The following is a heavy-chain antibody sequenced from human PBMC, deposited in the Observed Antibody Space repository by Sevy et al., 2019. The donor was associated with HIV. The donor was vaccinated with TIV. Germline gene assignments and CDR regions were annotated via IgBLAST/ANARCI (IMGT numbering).Heavy chain of an antibody. V-gene: IGHV3-49*03. J-gene: IGHJ4*02. Sequence: GGSLRLSCTGSGFTFGDYAMSWFRQAPGMELEWVGFIRSKDYGGATEYAASVKGRFTISRDDSKSIADLQMNSLKTEDTAVYYCTRGYYYDSSGYSDYWGQGTLVTVSS. CDR2: IRSKDYGGAT. CDR3: TRGYYYDSSGYSDY. D-gene: IGHD3-22*01. CDR1: GFTFGDYA.